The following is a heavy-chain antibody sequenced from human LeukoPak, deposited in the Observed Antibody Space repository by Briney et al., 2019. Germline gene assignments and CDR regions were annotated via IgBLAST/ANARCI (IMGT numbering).Heavy chain of an antibody. CDR2: IYYNGNS. D-gene: IGHD3-10*01. CDR3: ARVLTMVRGVKGWFDP. V-gene: IGHV4-59*01. J-gene: IGHJ5*02. CDR1: GDSISAYY. Sequence: PSETLSLTCTASGDSISAYYWSWIRQPPGKGLEWIGYIYYNGNSIYNPSLKSRVSISTDTSKNQVFLQLRSLTAADTAMYYCARVLTMVRGVKGWFDPWGQGTLVTVSS.